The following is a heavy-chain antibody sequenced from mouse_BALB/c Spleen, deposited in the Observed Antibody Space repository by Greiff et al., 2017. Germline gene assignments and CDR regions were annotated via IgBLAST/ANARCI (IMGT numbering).Heavy chain of an antibody. CDR1: GFTFSSYT. CDR3: ARPGDDYGFAY. V-gene: IGHV5-12-2*01. CDR2: ISNGGGST. D-gene: IGHD2-4*01. J-gene: IGHJ3*01. Sequence: EVKLMESGGGLVQPGGSLKLSCAASGFTFSSYTMSWVRQTPEKRLEWVAYISNGGGSTYYPDTVKGRFTISRDNAKNTLYLQMSSLKSEDTAMYYCARPGDDYGFAYWGQGTLVTVSA.